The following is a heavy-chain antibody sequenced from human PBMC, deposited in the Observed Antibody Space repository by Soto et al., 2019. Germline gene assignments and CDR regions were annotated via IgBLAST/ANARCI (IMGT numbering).Heavy chain of an antibody. J-gene: IGHJ4*02. CDR2: FYNSGNT. CDR1: GDSISSYY. Sequence: LSLTCTVSGDSISSYYWTWIRQPPGKGLEWIGCFYNSGNTNYNPSLKSRVTISVDTSNNQFSLRVNSVTAADTAVYYCASTKQWLAFDYWGQGALVTVSS. D-gene: IGHD6-19*01. CDR3: ASTKQWLAFDY. V-gene: IGHV4-59*01.